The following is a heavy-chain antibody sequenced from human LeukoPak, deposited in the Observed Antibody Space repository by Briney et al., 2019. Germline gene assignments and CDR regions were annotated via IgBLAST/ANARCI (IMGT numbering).Heavy chain of an antibody. V-gene: IGHV6-1*01. Sequence: QTLSLTCAISGDSVSSNSAAWNWIRQSPSRGLEWLGRTYYRSKWYNDYAVSVKSRITINPDTSKNQFSLQLNSVTPEDTAVYYCAKDAVRKGSEQQLVGDYWGQGTLVTVSS. CDR2: TYYRSKWYN. J-gene: IGHJ4*02. CDR3: AKDAVRKGSEQQLVGDY. D-gene: IGHD6-13*01. CDR1: GDSVSSNSAA.